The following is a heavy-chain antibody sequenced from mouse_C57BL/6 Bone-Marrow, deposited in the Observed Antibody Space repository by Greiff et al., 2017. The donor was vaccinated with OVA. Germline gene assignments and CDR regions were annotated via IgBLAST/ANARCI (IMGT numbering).Heavy chain of an antibody. CDR3: ASGNYFAY. V-gene: IGHV1-49*01. D-gene: IGHD2-1*01. CDR2: FTLYRDAT. CDR1: YFAFMASA. Sequence: LQQSGAELVRPGSSVQLSCKDSYFAFMASAMHWVKQRPGHGLEWIGSFTLYRDATEYSENFQGKATLTANTSSSTAYRELSSLTSEDSAVYYLASGNYFAYWGQGTLVTVSA. J-gene: IGHJ3*01.